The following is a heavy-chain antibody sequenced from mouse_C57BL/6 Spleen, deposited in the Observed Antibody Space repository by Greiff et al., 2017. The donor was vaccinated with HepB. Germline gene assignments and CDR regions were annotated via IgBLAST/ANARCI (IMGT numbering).Heavy chain of an antibody. J-gene: IGHJ1*03. CDR1: GYTFTDYE. Sequence: VQLVESGAELVRPGASVTLSCKASGYTFTDYEMHWVKQTPVHGLEWIGAIDPETGGTAYNQKFKGKAILTADKSSSTAYMELRSLTSEDSAVYYCTRAAHYYGSSYWYFDVWGTGTTVTVSS. D-gene: IGHD1-1*01. V-gene: IGHV1-15*01. CDR2: IDPETGGT. CDR3: TRAAHYYGSSYWYFDV.